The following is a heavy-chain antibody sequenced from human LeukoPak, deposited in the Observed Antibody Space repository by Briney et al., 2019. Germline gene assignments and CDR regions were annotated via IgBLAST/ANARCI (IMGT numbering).Heavy chain of an antibody. Sequence: ASVKVSCKASGYTFTGYYMHWVRQAPGQGLEWMGWINPNSGGTNYAQKFQGRVTMTRDTSISTAYMELSRLRSDDTAVYYCARRRYFDTADAFDIWGQGTMVTVSS. CDR2: INPNSGGT. CDR3: ARRRYFDTADAFDI. V-gene: IGHV1-2*02. D-gene: IGHD3-9*01. CDR1: GYTFTGYY. J-gene: IGHJ3*02.